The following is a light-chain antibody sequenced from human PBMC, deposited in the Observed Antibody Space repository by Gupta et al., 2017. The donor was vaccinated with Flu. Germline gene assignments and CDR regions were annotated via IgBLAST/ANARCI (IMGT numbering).Light chain of an antibody. CDR1: SSDVGGYNY. V-gene: IGLV2-14*01. CDR3: SSYTSSSTVV. J-gene: IGLJ2*01. Sequence: SITISCTGTSSDVGGYNYVSWYQQNPGKAPKLMIYEVSNRPSGVSNRFSGSKSGNTASLTISGLQAEDEADYYCSSYTSSSTVVFGGGTKLTVL. CDR2: EVS.